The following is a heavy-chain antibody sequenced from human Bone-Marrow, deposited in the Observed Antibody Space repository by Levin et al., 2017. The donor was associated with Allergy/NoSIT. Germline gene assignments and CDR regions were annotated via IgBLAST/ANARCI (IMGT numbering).Heavy chain of an antibody. CDR1: GGSIHGYY. J-gene: IGHJ4*02. CDR3: ARGDYLDSISYYEDS. Sequence: SPTLSLPCSVSGGSIHGYYWSWIRQPPGKGLEWIGNIYYMGRPNYNPSLKSRVTISVDTSKNQFSLRLSSVTADDTAMYFCARGDYLDSISYYEDSWGQGTLVTVSS. CDR2: IYYMGRP. D-gene: IGHD3-22*01. V-gene: IGHV4-59*01.